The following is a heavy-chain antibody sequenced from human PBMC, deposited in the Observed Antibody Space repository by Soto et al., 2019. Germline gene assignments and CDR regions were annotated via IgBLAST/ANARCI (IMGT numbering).Heavy chain of an antibody. Sequence: PSETLSLTCTVSGGSISSGDYYWSWIRQPPGKGLEWIGYIYYSGSTYYNPSLKSRVTISVDTSKNQFSLKLSSVTAADTAAYYCARGEHSSSSRYGMDVWGQGTTVTVS. D-gene: IGHD6-6*01. CDR2: IYYSGST. CDR1: GGSISSGDYY. CDR3: ARGEHSSSSRYGMDV. V-gene: IGHV4-30-4*01. J-gene: IGHJ6*02.